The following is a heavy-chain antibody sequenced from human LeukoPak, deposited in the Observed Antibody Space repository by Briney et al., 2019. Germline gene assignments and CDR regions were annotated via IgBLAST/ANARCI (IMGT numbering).Heavy chain of an antibody. CDR1: GYTFTRYG. CDR3: AREASGAPGTREFDY. V-gene: IGHV1-18*01. J-gene: IGHJ4*02. CDR2: ISDHTGNT. D-gene: IGHD6-13*01. Sequence: ASVKVSCKASGYTFTRYGISWVRQAPGQGLEWIGWISDHTGNTKYAQKVQGRVTMTTDTSTSTAYMELRSLRSDDTAVYYCAREASGAPGTREFDYWGQGTLVTDSS.